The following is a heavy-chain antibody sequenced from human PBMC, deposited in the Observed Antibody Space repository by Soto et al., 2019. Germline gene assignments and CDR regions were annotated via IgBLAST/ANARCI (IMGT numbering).Heavy chain of an antibody. V-gene: IGHV3-23*01. Sequence: EVQLLESGGGLVQPGGSLRLSCAASGFTFSSYAMSWVRQAPGKGLEWVSAISGSGGSTYYADSVKGRFTISRDNSKNTLYMQMNSQRAVDTDVYYCAKDQAGDYDFWSGYYSWGQGTLVTVSS. J-gene: IGHJ4*02. CDR3: AKDQAGDYDFWSGYYS. CDR1: GFTFSSYA. D-gene: IGHD3-3*01. CDR2: ISGSGGST.